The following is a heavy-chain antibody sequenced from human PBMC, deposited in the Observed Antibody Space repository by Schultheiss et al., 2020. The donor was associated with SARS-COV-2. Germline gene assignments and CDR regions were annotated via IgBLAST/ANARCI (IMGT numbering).Heavy chain of an antibody. CDR3: TTLDTNVIGSDY. D-gene: IGHD5-18*01. J-gene: IGHJ4*02. Sequence: GGSLRLSCAASGFTFSSYAMHWVRQAPGKGLEYVSAISSNGGSTYYANSVKGRFTISRDNSENTLSLQMSSLRVEDTAVYYCTTLDTNVIGSDYWGQGTLVTVSS. CDR2: ISSNGGST. V-gene: IGHV3-64*01. CDR1: GFTFSSYA.